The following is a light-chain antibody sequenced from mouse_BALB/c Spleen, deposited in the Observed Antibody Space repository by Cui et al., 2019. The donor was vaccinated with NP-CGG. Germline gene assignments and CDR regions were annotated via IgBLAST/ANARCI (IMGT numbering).Light chain of an antibody. Sequence: QAVVTQESALAISPGEMVTLTCRSNTGAVTTSNYANWVQEKPDHLFTGLIGGTNNRAPGVPARFSGSLIGDKAALTITGAQTEDEAIYFCALWYSNHWVFGGGTKLTVL. CDR3: ALWYSNHWV. V-gene: IGLV1*01. J-gene: IGLJ1*01. CDR2: GTN. CDR1: TGAVTTSNY.